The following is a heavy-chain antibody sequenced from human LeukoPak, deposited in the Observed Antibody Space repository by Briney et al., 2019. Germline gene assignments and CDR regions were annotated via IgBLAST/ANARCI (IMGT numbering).Heavy chain of an antibody. CDR2: IRYDGNEE. D-gene: IGHD3-10*01. CDR3: TPENDPSGKMGRFDP. Sequence: GGSLRLSCAASGFTFSSYTMNWVRRAPGKGLDWVAGIRYDGNEELYADSVRGRFTISRDNSRNILYLQMNSLSPEDTATYYCTPENDPSGKMGRFDPWGQGTLVTVSS. V-gene: IGHV3-33*08. CDR1: GFTFSSYT. J-gene: IGHJ5*01.